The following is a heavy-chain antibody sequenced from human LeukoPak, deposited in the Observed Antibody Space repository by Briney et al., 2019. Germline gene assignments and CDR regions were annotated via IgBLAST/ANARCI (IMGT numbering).Heavy chain of an antibody. CDR3: AKDGRAYCGGDCYSGY. J-gene: IGHJ4*02. Sequence: GGSLGLSCAASGFTFSSYAMSWVRQAPGKGLEWVSAISGSGGSTYYADSVKGRFTISRDNSKNTLYLQMNSLRAEDTAVYYCAKDGRAYCGGDCYSGYWGQGTLVTVSS. CDR2: ISGSGGST. D-gene: IGHD2-21*02. V-gene: IGHV3-23*01. CDR1: GFTFSSYA.